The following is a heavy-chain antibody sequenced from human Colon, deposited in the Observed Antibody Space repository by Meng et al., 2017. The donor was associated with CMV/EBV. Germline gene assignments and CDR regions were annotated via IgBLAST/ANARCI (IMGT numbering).Heavy chain of an antibody. Sequence: GGSLRLSCAASGFTFSSYSMNWVRQAPGKGLEWVSYISSSSSTIYYADSVKGRFTISRDNSKSMLYLQMDSLKAKDTAMYYCTSPPIVVVLYYYYYYGMDVWGQGTTVTVSS. D-gene: IGHD2-2*01. CDR1: GFTFSSYS. CDR3: TSPPIVVVLYYYYYYGMDV. V-gene: IGHV3-48*01. CDR2: ISSSSSTI. J-gene: IGHJ6*02.